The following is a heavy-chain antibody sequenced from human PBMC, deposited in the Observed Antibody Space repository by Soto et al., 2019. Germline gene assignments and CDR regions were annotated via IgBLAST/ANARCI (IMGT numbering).Heavy chain of an antibody. V-gene: IGHV4-39*01. J-gene: IGHJ4*02. CDR3: QSSWNEGY. Sequence: QLQLQESGPGLVKPSETLSLTCTVSGGSISSSSYYWGWIRQPPGKGLEWIGSIYYSGSTYYNPSLKRRVTISVDTSKNQFSLKLSSVTAADPAVYYCQSSWNEGYWGQGTLVTVSS. CDR1: GGSISSSSYY. CDR2: IYYSGST. D-gene: IGHD1-1*01.